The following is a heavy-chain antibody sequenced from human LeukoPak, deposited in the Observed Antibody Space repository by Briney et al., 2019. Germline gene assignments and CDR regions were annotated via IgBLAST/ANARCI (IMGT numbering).Heavy chain of an antibody. CDR2: INHSGST. CDR1: GGSFSGYY. CDR3: ARGGFSGWTRYYYYYYMDV. Sequence: SETLSLTCAVYGGSFSGYYWSWIRQPPGKGLDWIGEINHSGSTNYNPSLKSRVTISVDTSKNQFSLKLSSVTAADTAVYYCARGGFSGWTRYYYYYYMDVWGKGTTVTVSS. V-gene: IGHV4-34*01. D-gene: IGHD6-19*01. J-gene: IGHJ6*03.